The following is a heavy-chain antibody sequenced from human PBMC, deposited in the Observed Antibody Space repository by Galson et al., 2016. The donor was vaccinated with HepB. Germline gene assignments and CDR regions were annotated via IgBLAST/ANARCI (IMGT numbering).Heavy chain of an antibody. V-gene: IGHV3-30*03. D-gene: IGHD3-16*01. Sequence: SLRLSCAASGFTFSSHGMHWVRQAPGKGLEWVAVISFDGKTKYYAGSVKGRLIISRDNSANSLYLQINSLRRDDTAVYYCARRSRLNYYDHYNMDVWGLGTTVIVS. CDR3: ARRSRLNYYDHYNMDV. CDR2: ISFDGKTK. CDR1: GFTFSSHG. J-gene: IGHJ6*02.